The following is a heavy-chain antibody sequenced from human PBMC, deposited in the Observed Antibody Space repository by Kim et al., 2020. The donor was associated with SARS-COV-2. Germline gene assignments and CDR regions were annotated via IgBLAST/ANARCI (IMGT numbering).Heavy chain of an antibody. CDR1: GGTFSSYA. CDR3: ASQITLARGVIKNYGLDV. V-gene: IGHV1-69*04. J-gene: IGHJ6*02. Sequence: SVKVSCKASGGTFSSYAISWVRQAPGQGLEWMGRIIPILCIANYAQKFQGRVTITADKSTSTAYMELSSLRSEDTAVYYCASQITLARGVIKNYGLDVWGQGDTVTVSS. CDR2: IIPILCIA. D-gene: IGHD3-10*01.